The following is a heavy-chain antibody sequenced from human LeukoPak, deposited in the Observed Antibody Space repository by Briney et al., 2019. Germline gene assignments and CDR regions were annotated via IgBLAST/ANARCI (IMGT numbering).Heavy chain of an antibody. CDR1: GFTFRTYD. CDR3: ARDPWLDP. Sequence: GGSLRLSCAASGFTFRTYDMSWVRQAPGKGLEWVSVIYSGGSTYYADSVKGRFTISRDNSKNTVYLQMNSLRAEDTAVYYCARDPWLDPWGQGTLVTVSS. CDR2: IYSGGST. J-gene: IGHJ5*02. V-gene: IGHV3-53*01.